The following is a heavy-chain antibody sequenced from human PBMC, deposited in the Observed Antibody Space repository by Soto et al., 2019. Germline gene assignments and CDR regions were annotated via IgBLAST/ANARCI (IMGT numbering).Heavy chain of an antibody. CDR2: IKHSGTT. J-gene: IGHJ4*02. Sequence: SETLSLTCTVSGGSISSSRCHWGWIRQPPGKGLEWIAKIKHSGTTNYNPSLKSRVTISVDTSKNQFSLKLSSVTAADTAVYYCARGYSRNFDYWGQGTLVNVS. D-gene: IGHD6-13*01. CDR1: GGSISSSRCH. V-gene: IGHV4-39*07. CDR3: ARGYSRNFDY.